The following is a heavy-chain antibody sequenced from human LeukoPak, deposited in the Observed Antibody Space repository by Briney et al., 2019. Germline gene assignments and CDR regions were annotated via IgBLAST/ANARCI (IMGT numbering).Heavy chain of an antibody. Sequence: ASVKVSCKASGYTFTGYYMRWVRQAPGQGLEWMGWINPNSGGTNYAQKFQGRVTMTRDTSISTAYMELSRLRSDDTAVYYCARYYDSSGYYPHYFDYWGQGTLVTVSS. J-gene: IGHJ4*02. D-gene: IGHD3-22*01. V-gene: IGHV1-2*02. CDR2: INPNSGGT. CDR1: GYTFTGYY. CDR3: ARYYDSSGYYPHYFDY.